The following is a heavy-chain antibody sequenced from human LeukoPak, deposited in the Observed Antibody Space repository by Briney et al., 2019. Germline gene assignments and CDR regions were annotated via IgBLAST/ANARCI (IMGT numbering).Heavy chain of an antibody. Sequence: GGSLRLSCAASGFTFSSYGMHWVRQAPGKGLEWVSSISSSSSYIYYADSVKGRFTISRDNAKNSLYLQVNSLRAEDTAVYYCARDGGSYVLHYYYMDVWGKGTTVTVSS. CDR2: ISSSSSYI. CDR3: ARDGGSYVLHYYYMDV. J-gene: IGHJ6*03. V-gene: IGHV3-21*01. CDR1: GFTFSSYG. D-gene: IGHD1-26*01.